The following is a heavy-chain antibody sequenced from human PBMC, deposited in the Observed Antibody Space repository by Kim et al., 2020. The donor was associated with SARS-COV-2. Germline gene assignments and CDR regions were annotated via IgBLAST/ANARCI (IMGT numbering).Heavy chain of an antibody. D-gene: IGHD2-15*01. CDR1: GGSISRANHY. CDR2: IYVSGST. J-gene: IGHJ6*02. CDR3: ARQRCSGGSCFLYYYTVDV. V-gene: IGHV4-39*01. Sequence: SETLSLTCSVSGGSISRANHYWGWIRQSPGRGLEWIGSIYVSGSTFYNPSLKSRVTISVDTSKNQFSLKVTSVTAADTAAYHCARQRCSGGSCFLYYYTVDVWGQGTTVTVSS.